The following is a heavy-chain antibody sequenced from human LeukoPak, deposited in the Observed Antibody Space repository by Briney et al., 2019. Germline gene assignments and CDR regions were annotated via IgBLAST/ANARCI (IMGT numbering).Heavy chain of an antibody. Sequence: GGSLRLSCAASGFTFSSYSMNWVRQAPGKGLEWVASMKEDGSEIQYVDSVRGRFTISRDNAKNSLWLQMNSLRAEDTAVYYCATHNDYDSRHYFDYWGQGTLVTGSS. D-gene: IGHD3-22*01. CDR2: MKEDGSEI. V-gene: IGHV3-7*03. CDR3: ATHNDYDSRHYFDY. J-gene: IGHJ4*02. CDR1: GFTFSSYS.